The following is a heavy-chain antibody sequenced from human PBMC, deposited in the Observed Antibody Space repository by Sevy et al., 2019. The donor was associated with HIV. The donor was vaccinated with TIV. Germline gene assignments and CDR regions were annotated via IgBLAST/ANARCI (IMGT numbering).Heavy chain of an antibody. CDR1: GFTFSSYS. J-gene: IGHJ3*02. CDR2: ISSSSSYI. V-gene: IGHV3-21*01. D-gene: IGHD3-16*02. Sequence: GGSLRLSCAASGFTFSSYSMNWVRQAPGKGLEWVSSISSSSSYIYYADSVKGRFTISRDNAKNSLYLQMNSLRAEDTAVYYCARVLERITFGGVIVSVKAFDIWGQGTMVTVSS. CDR3: ARVLERITFGGVIVSVKAFDI.